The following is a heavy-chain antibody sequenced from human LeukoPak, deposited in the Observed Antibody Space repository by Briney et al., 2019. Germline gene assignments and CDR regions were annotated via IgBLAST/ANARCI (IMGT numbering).Heavy chain of an antibody. V-gene: IGHV3-48*04. D-gene: IGHD3-16*02. CDR1: GFTFSSYG. J-gene: IGHJ5*02. Sequence: TGGSLRLSCAASGFTFSSYGMHWVRQAPGKGLEWVSYISSSGSTIYYADSVKGRFTISRDNAKNSLYLQMNSLRAEDTAVYYCARDFNDYVWGSYLHWFDPWGQGTLVTVSS. CDR3: ARDFNDYVWGSYLHWFDP. CDR2: ISSSGSTI.